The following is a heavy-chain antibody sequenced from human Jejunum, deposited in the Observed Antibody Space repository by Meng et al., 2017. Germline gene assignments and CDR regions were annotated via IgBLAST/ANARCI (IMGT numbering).Heavy chain of an antibody. J-gene: IGHJ5*02. CDR1: GGSISTSSYY. D-gene: IGHD3-22*01. Sequence: QLHLQESGPGLVKPSETLSLTCTVSGGSISTSSYYWGWIRQAPGKGLEWIGNIYYSGSTYYNSSLKSRVTISVDTSKNQFSLTLSAVTAADTAVYYCARSPQYYDSSGFAFDPWGQGTLVTVSS. V-gene: IGHV4-39*01. CDR3: ARSPQYYDSSGFAFDP. CDR2: IYYSGST.